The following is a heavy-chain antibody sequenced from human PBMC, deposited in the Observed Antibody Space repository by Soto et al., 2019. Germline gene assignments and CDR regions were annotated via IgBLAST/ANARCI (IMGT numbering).Heavy chain of an antibody. CDR3: GRVRTMDFGSGYSPVDV. V-gene: IGHV1-46*01. CDR2: INPSGGGT. D-gene: IGHD3-3*01. CDR1: GYTFPSYI. Sequence: QVLLVQSGAEVKTPGASVKVSCKTSGYTFPSYIIHWVRQAPGRGLEWVGLINPSGGGTNYAQNFQGRVTVTRDTSTTTVYMDLKSLTYEATAVYYCGRVRTMDFGSGYSPVDVWGQGTLVSVS. J-gene: IGHJ3*01.